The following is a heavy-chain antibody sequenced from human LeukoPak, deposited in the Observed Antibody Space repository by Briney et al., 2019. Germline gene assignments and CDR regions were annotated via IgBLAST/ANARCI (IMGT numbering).Heavy chain of an antibody. J-gene: IGHJ6*02. CDR1: GFTFSSYA. CDR2: ISGSGGST. D-gene: IGHD2-2*01. V-gene: IGHV3-23*01. CDR3: ARDSGIVVVPAASDAMSYYGMDV. Sequence: GGSLRLSCAASGFTFSSYAMSWVRQAPGKGLEWVSAISGSGGSTYYADSVKGRFTISRDNSKNTLYLQMNSLRAEDTAVYYCARDSGIVVVPAASDAMSYYGMDVWGQGTTVTVSS.